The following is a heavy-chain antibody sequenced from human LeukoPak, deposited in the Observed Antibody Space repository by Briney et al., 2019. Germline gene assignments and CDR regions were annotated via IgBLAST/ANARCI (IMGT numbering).Heavy chain of an antibody. Sequence: GGSLSLSCAASGFTFSSCGMHWVRQAPGKGLEWGAVISYDGGSAYYADSVKGRFTISRDNSKNTLYLQMISLSSEDTAVYYCAKDPGSGIPPHYFDYWGQGTLVTVSS. J-gene: IGHJ4*02. CDR3: AKDPGSGIPPHYFDY. V-gene: IGHV3-30*18. D-gene: IGHD3-10*01. CDR2: ISYDGGSA. CDR1: GFTFSSCG.